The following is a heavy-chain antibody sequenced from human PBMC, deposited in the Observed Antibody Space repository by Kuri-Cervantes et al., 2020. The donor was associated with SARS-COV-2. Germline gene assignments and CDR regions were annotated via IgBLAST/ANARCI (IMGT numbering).Heavy chain of an antibody. J-gene: IGHJ6*03. Sequence: GGCLRLSCAASGFTFDDYAMHWVRQAPGKGLEWVSGISWNSGSIGYADSVKGRFTISRDNAKNSLYLQMNSLRAEDMALYYCAKDGIVVVPAAKEGYYYYYMDVWGKGTTVTVSS. V-gene: IGHV3-9*03. D-gene: IGHD2-2*01. CDR2: ISWNSGSI. CDR3: AKDGIVVVPAAKEGYYYYYMDV. CDR1: GFTFDDYA.